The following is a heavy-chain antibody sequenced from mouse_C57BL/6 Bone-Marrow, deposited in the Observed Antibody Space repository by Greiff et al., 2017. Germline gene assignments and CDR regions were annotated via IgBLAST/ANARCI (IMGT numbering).Heavy chain of an antibody. CDR1: GFTFSSYA. J-gene: IGHJ2*01. D-gene: IGHD2-2*01. Sequence: EVMLVESGGGLVKPGGSLKLSCAASGFTFSSYAMSWVRQTPEKRLEWVATISDGGSYTYYPDNVKGRFTISRDNAKNNLYLQMSHLKAEDTAMYYCARWLPYYFDYWGQGTTLTVSS. CDR2: ISDGGSYT. CDR3: ARWLPYYFDY. V-gene: IGHV5-4*03.